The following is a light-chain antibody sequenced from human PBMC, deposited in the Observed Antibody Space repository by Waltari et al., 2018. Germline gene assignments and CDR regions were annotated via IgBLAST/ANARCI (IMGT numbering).Light chain of an antibody. V-gene: IGKV1-6*01. J-gene: IGKJ2*03. CDR1: QDIRND. CDR2: AAY. Sequence: AIQMTQSPSSLSASVGDRVTVTCRASQDIRNDLGWYQQKPGKAPKLLIYAAYTLQSGVPSRFSGSGFGTEFTLTISSLQPEDVAVYYCQQFYRIPYSFGRGTKLEIK. CDR3: QQFYRIPYS.